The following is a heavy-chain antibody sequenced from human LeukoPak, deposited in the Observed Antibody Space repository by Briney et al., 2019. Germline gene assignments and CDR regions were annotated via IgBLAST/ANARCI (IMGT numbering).Heavy chain of an antibody. D-gene: IGHD6-13*01. J-gene: IGHJ4*02. CDR2: IYYSGST. Sequence: SETLSLTCTVSGGSISSYYGSWIRQPPGKGLEWIGYIYYSGSTNYNRSLKRRVTISVDTSKNQFSLKLSSVTAADTAVYYCARGRGYSSSWGGFYFDYWGQGTLVTVSS. CDR1: GGSISSYY. V-gene: IGHV4-59*01. CDR3: ARGRGYSSSWGGFYFDY.